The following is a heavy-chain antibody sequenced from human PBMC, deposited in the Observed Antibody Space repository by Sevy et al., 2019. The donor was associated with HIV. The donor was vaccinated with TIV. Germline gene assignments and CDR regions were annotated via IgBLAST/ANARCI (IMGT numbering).Heavy chain of an antibody. Sequence: GGSLRLSCAGSGFTFGGYMMNWVRQAPGRGLEWVARLRRNGGTPEYGDSAKGRFTISRDNSKNTVNLQLEELRAEDTALYYCAKEGRDDFNPYLDFWGQGILVTVSS. D-gene: IGHD3-10*01. J-gene: IGHJ4*02. CDR1: GFTFGGYM. CDR3: AKEGRDDFNPYLDF. V-gene: IGHV3-23*01. CDR2: LRRNGGTP.